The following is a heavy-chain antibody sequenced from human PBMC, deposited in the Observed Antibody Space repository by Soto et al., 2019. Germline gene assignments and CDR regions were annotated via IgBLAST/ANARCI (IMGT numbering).Heavy chain of an antibody. CDR1: GGSIGSGGYY. CDR3: ARDSWSGDAAPENWFDP. V-gene: IGHV4-31*03. D-gene: IGHD3-3*01. Sequence: PSETLSLTCTVSGGSIGSGGYYWSWIRQHPGKGLEWIGYIYYSGSTYYNPSLKSRVTISVDTSKNQFSLKLSSVTAADTAVYYCARDSWSGDAAPENWFDPWGQGTLVTVSS. J-gene: IGHJ5*02. CDR2: IYYSGST.